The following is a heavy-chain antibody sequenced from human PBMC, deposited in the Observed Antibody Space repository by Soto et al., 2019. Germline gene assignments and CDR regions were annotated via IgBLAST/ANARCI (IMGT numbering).Heavy chain of an antibody. V-gene: IGHV3-11*06. CDR3: ARDRGPFTVTVPDV. J-gene: IGHJ6*02. CDR2: ISSSSSYT. CDR1: GFTFSNYA. D-gene: IGHD4-17*01. Sequence: PGGSLRLSCAGSGFTFSNYAMTWVRQAPGKGLEWVSYISSSSSYTNYADSVKGRFTISRDNAKNSLYLQMNSLRAEDTAVYYCARDRGPFTVTVPDVWGQGTTVTVSS.